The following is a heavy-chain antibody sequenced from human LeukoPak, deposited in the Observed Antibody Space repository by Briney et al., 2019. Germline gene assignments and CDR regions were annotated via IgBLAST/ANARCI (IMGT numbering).Heavy chain of an antibody. D-gene: IGHD6-13*01. Sequence: PGESLKISCKSSGYSFTSYWIGWVRQRPGKRLEWMGVIYPGDSDPRYSPSFQGQVTISADKSISTAYLQWSSLKASDTAMYYCARRSHGYSSSLGYWGQGTLVTVSS. CDR2: IYPGDSDP. CDR3: ARRSHGYSSSLGY. J-gene: IGHJ4*02. V-gene: IGHV5-51*01. CDR1: GYSFTSYW.